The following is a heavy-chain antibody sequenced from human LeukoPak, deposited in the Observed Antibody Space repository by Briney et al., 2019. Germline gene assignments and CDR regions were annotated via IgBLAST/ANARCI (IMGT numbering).Heavy chain of an antibody. D-gene: IGHD5-12*01. Sequence: ASVKVSCKASGYTFTSYYMHWVRQAPGQGLEWMGWINPNSGGTNYAQKFQGRVTMTRDTSISTAYMELSRLRSDDTAVYYCARLPDIVATIPADYWGQGTLVTVSS. CDR1: GYTFTSYY. J-gene: IGHJ4*02. CDR3: ARLPDIVATIPADY. V-gene: IGHV1-2*02. CDR2: INPNSGGT.